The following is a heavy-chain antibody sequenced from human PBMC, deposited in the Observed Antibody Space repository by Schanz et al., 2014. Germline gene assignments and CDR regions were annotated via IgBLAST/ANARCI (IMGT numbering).Heavy chain of an antibody. CDR1: GFTFSSYG. D-gene: IGHD3-10*02. CDR3: AVLGVFGELPLDY. CDR2: ISLDGSNQ. Sequence: QVHLVESGGGVVQPGRSLRLSCAASGFTFSSYGMHWVRQAPGKGLEWVAIISLDGSNQYYADSVKGRFTISRDNSKNTLYLQMNSLRAEDTAVYYCAVLGVFGELPLDYRGQGTLVTVSS. J-gene: IGHJ4*02. V-gene: IGHV3-30*03.